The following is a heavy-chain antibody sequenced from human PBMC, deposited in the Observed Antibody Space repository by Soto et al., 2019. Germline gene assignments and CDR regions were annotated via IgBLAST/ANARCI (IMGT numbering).Heavy chain of an antibody. CDR2: IYNSENT. CDR1: GGSISSYY. Sequence: PSETLSLTCTVSGGSISSYYWSWIRQPPGKGLEWIGYIYNSENTYYNPSLKSRVTISVDRSKNQFSLKLSSVTAADTAVYYCARGYTVTTFDYWGQGTLVTVSS. D-gene: IGHD4-17*01. V-gene: IGHV4-4*09. CDR3: ARGYTVTTFDY. J-gene: IGHJ4*02.